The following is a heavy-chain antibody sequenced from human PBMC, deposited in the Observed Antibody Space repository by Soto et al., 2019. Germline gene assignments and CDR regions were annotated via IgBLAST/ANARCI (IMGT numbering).Heavy chain of an antibody. Sequence: SETMSLTCTVSGGSISSSSYYWGWIRQPPGKGLEWIGSIYYSGSTYYNPSLKSRVTISVDTSKNQFSLKLSSVTAADTAVYYCARGDSSGKMGWFDPWGQGTLVTVSS. D-gene: IGHD3-22*01. V-gene: IGHV4-39*01. CDR3: ARGDSSGKMGWFDP. CDR1: GGSISSSSYY. CDR2: IYYSGST. J-gene: IGHJ5*02.